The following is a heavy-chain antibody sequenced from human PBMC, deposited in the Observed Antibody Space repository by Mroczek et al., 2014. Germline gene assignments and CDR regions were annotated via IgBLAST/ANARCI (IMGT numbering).Heavy chain of an antibody. V-gene: IGHV3-9*01. CDR1: GFTFEDYA. CDR2: ISWNSGSI. Sequence: ESGGGLVQPGRSLRLSCAASGFTFEDYAMHWVRQAPGKGLQWVSGISWNSGSIAYADSVKGRFTISRDNAKNSLYLQMNSLRAEDTALYYCAKGTVVRGVITRAAFDYWGQGTLVTVSS. D-gene: IGHD3-10*01. J-gene: IGHJ4*02. CDR3: AKGTVVRGVITRAAFDY.